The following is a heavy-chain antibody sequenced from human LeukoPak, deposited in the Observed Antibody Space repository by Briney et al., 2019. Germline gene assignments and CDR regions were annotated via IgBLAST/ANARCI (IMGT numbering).Heavy chain of an antibody. V-gene: IGHV3-30-3*01. CDR1: GFTFSSYA. CDR2: ISYDGSNK. J-gene: IGHJ4*02. Sequence: PGGSLRLSCAASGFTFSSYAMPWVRQAPGKGLEWVAVISYDGSNKYYADSVKGRFTISRDNSKNTLYLQMNSLRAEDTAVYYCARFYFDSSGHNSRAYWGQGTLVTVSS. D-gene: IGHD3-22*01. CDR3: ARFYFDSSGHNSRAY.